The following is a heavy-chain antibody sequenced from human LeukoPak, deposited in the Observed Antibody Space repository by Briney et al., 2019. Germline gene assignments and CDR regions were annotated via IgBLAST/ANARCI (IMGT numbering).Heavy chain of an antibody. J-gene: IGHJ4*02. V-gene: IGHV4-34*01. D-gene: IGHD3-16*01. CDR2: INHSGST. Sequence: SETLSLTCAVYGGSFSGYYWGWIRQPPGKGLEWIGEINHSGSTNYNPSLKSRVTISVDTSKNQSSLKLSSVTAADTAVYYCATARIFYYFDYWGQGTLVTVSS. CDR1: GGSFSGYY. CDR3: ATARIFYYFDY.